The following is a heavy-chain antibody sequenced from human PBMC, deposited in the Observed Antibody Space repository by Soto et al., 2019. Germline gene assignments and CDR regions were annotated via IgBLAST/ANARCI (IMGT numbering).Heavy chain of an antibody. Sequence: QLQLQESGPGLVKPSETLSLTCSVSDDSINSDKYYWGWIRQPPGKVLEWIGSIYYRGNAYYNPSLQNRVTISLDQSKSQFSLKLNSVTAADSAVYFCARLEGLATISYYFDFWGPGALVTVSS. D-gene: IGHD3-9*01. V-gene: IGHV4-39*01. CDR2: IYYRGNA. J-gene: IGHJ4*02. CDR3: ARLEGLATISYYFDF. CDR1: DDSINSDKYY.